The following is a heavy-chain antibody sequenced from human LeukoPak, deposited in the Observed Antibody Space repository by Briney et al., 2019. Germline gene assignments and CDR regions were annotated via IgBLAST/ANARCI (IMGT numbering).Heavy chain of an antibody. D-gene: IGHD5-18*01. J-gene: IGHJ6*02. Sequence: PGGSLRLSCAASGFTFSSNYMSWVRQAPGKGLEWLSVIYSAGSTYYADSVKGRFTISRDNSKNTLYLQMNSLRADDTAVYYCARANPEYSYGQAYYGMDVWGQGTTVTVSS. CDR1: GFTFSSNY. CDR3: ARANPEYSYGQAYYGMDV. V-gene: IGHV3-53*01. CDR2: IYSAGST.